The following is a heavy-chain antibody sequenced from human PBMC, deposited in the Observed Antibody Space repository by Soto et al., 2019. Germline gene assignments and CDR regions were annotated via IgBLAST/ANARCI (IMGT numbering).Heavy chain of an antibody. CDR1: GFTFSSYA. Sequence: PGGSLRLSCAASGFTFSSYAMSWVRQAPGKGLEWVSAISGSGGSKYYADSVKGRFTISRDNSKNTLYLQMNSLRAEDTAVYYCAKGIVGYSYGYSCFDYWGQGTLVTVSS. D-gene: IGHD5-18*01. J-gene: IGHJ4*02. CDR3: AKGIVGYSYGYSCFDY. V-gene: IGHV3-23*01. CDR2: ISGSGGSK.